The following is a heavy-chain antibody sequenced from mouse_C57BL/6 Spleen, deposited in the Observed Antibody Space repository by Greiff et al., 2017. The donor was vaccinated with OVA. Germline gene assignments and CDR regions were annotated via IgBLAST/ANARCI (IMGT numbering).Heavy chain of an antibody. CDR2: IDPSDSYT. Sequence: QVQLQQSGAELVKPGASVKISCKASGYAFSSYWMNWVKQRPGQGLEWIGEIDPSDSYTNYNQKFKGKATLTVDTSSSTAYMQLSSLTSEDSAVYYCARRRGYQYYFDYWGQGTTLTVSS. D-gene: IGHD2-2*01. V-gene: IGHV1-50*01. J-gene: IGHJ2*01. CDR1: GYAFSSYW. CDR3: ARRRGYQYYFDY.